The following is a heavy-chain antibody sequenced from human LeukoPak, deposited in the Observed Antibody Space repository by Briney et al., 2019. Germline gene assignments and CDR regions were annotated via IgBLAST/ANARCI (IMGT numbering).Heavy chain of an antibody. CDR1: GFTFSNYA. CDR3: ARNEYETLDY. D-gene: IGHD2/OR15-2a*01. J-gene: IGHJ4*02. Sequence: PGGSLRLSCVASGFTFSNYAMSWVRQAPGRGLEWVSAISGSGGSTYYADSVKGRFTISRDNSKNALYLQMNSLRAEDTALYYCARNEYETLDYWGQGTLVTVSS. V-gene: IGHV3-23*01. CDR2: ISGSGGST.